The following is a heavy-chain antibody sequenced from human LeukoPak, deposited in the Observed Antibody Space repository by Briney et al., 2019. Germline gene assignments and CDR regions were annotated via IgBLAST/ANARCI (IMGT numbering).Heavy chain of an antibody. CDR2: INPNSGGT. CDR1: GYTFTGYY. Sequence: GASVKVSCKASGYTFTGYYMHWVRQAPGQGLEWMGWINPNSGGTNYAQKFQGRVTMTRDTSISTAYMELSRLRSDDTAVYYCARDPLINWNYYGMDVWGQGTTVTVSS. D-gene: IGHD1-20*01. J-gene: IGHJ6*02. V-gene: IGHV1-2*02. CDR3: ARDPLINWNYYGMDV.